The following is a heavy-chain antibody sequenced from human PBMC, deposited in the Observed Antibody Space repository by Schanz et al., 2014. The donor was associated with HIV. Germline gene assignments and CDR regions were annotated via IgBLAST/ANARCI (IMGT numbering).Heavy chain of an antibody. CDR3: AKDRSSSTYKYNGLDV. CDR2: ISYDGTNK. D-gene: IGHD6-6*01. CDR1: GFTFDDYG. J-gene: IGHJ6*02. Sequence: VQLVESGGGVVRPGGSLRLSCAASGFTFDDYGMSWVRQAPGKGLEWVAVISYDGTNKDYGDSVKGRFTVSGDTSKNTVDLQMTSLRPEDTAVYYCAKDRSSSTYKYNGLDVWGQGTTVTVSS. V-gene: IGHV3-30*18.